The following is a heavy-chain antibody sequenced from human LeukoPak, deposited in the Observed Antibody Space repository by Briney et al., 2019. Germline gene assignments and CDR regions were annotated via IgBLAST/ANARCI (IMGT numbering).Heavy chain of an antibody. D-gene: IGHD6-19*01. V-gene: IGHV4-34*01. Sequence: SETLSLTCAVYGGSFSGYYWSWIRQPPGKGLEWIGSIYHSGSTYYNPSLKSRVTISVDTSKNQFSLKLSSVTAADTAVYYCARHRYSSGWYPRGGLDYWGQGTLVTVSS. J-gene: IGHJ4*02. CDR1: GGSFSGYY. CDR2: IYHSGST. CDR3: ARHRYSSGWYPRGGLDY.